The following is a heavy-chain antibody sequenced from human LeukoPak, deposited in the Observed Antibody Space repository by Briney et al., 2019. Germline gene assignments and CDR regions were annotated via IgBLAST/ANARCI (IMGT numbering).Heavy chain of an antibody. CDR3: ARGETAMVKNWFDP. D-gene: IGHD5-18*01. CDR1: GGSISSSSYY. J-gene: IGHJ5*02. CDR2: IYTSGST. Sequence: SETLSLTCTVSGGSISSSSYYWSWLRQPAGTGLEWLGRIYTSGSTNYNPSLKSRVTMSVDTSKNQFSMKLSSVTAADTAVYYCARGETAMVKNWFDPWGQGTLITVSS. V-gene: IGHV4-61*02.